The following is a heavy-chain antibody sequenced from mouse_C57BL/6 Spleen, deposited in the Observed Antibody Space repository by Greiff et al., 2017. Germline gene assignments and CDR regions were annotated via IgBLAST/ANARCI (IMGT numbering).Heavy chain of an antibody. J-gene: IGHJ3*01. CDR3: TLSHSRFAY. V-gene: IGHV1-15*01. CDR2: IDPETGGT. CDR1: GYTFTDYE. Sequence: LQQSGAELVRPGASVTLSCKASGYTFTDYEMHWVKQTPVHGLEWIGAIDPETGGTAYNQKFKGTAILTADKSSSTAYMELRSLTSEDSAVYYCTLSHSRFAYWGQGTLVTVSA.